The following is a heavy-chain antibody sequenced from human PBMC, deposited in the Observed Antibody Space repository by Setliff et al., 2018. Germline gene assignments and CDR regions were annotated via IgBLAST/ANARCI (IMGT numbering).Heavy chain of an antibody. CDR1: GGSVSSTSHY. CDR2: VYYSGYT. D-gene: IGHD3-10*01. Sequence: SETLSLTCNVSGGSVSSTSHYWGWIRQPPGKGMEWIGSVYYSGYTYYNPSLQSRVTISVDMSKNQFSMKLTSVTAADTAVYYCARVDFTMIQGVLGLWGQGTLV. V-gene: IGHV4-39*07. J-gene: IGHJ1*01. CDR3: ARVDFTMIQGVLGL.